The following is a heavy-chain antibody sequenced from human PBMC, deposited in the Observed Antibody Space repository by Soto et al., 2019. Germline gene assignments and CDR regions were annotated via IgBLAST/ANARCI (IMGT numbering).Heavy chain of an antibody. D-gene: IGHD5-12*01. CDR2: IYYSGDT. V-gene: IGHV4-30-4*02. J-gene: IGHJ4*02. Sequence: SETLSLTCTVSDGSIISGDYYWSWIRQPPGKGLEWIGYIYYSGDTSYNPSLKSRVTISVDTSKNQFSLRLISVTAADTAKYFCAREGNLGRWLQPLDFWGQGTLVTVSS. CDR1: DGSIISGDYY. CDR3: AREGNLGRWLQPLDF.